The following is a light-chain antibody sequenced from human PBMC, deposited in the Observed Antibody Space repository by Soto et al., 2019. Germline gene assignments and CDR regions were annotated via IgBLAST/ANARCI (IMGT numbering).Light chain of an antibody. Sequence: EIVLTQSPATLSLSPGERATLSCRASQSVSSYLAWYQQKPGQAPRLLIYDASNRATGIPARFSGSGSGTDFTPTISSLEPEDFAVYDCQQRSNWPPRWTFGQGTKVEIK. CDR2: DAS. CDR1: QSVSSY. J-gene: IGKJ1*01. V-gene: IGKV3-11*01. CDR3: QQRSNWPPRWT.